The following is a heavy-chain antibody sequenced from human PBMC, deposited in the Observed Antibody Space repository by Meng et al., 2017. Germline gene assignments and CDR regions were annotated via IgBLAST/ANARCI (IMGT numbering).Heavy chain of an antibody. D-gene: IGHD3-3*01. CDR1: GITVSNNW. V-gene: IGHV3-7*01. CDR2: LRPDGTEK. Sequence: GGSLRLSCAASGITVSNNWMSWVRQAPGKGLECVATLRPDGTEKYFVDSVKGRFTISRDNAKNSLYLQMNSLRAGDTAVYYCARGVPGPSTPDYDFWSGYSRPLYGMDVWDQGTMVTAP. J-gene: IGHJ6*02. CDR3: ARGVPGPSTPDYDFWSGYSRPLYGMDV.